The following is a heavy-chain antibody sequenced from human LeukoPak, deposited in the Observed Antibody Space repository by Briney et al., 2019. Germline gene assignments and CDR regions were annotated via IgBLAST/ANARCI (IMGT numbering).Heavy chain of an antibody. CDR2: ISGPGTTT. J-gene: IGHJ3*02. CDR3: ARDWI. V-gene: IGHV3-48*01. CDR1: GFSFISYA. Sequence: PGGSLRLSCTTSGFSFISYAMNWVRQAPGKGLEWLSYISGPGTTTKYADSVKGRFTISRDNDKNSLYLQMNSLRAEDTAVYYCARDWIWGQGTMVTVST.